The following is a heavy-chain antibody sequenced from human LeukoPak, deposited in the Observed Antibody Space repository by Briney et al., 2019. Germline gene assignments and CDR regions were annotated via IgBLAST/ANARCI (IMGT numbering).Heavy chain of an antibody. CDR3: ARALKDFWSGYSRAYFDY. Sequence: SETLSLTCAVYGGSCSGYYWSWIRQPPGKGLEWIGEINHSGSTNYNPSLKSRVTISVDTSKNQFSLKLSSVTAADTAVYYCARALKDFWSGYSRAYFDYWGQGTLVTVSS. CDR2: INHSGST. CDR1: GGSCSGYY. V-gene: IGHV4-34*01. J-gene: IGHJ4*02. D-gene: IGHD3-3*01.